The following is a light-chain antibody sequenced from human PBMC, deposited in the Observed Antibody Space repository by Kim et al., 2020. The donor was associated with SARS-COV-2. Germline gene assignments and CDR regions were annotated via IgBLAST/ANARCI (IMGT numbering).Light chain of an antibody. CDR3: QERRI. CDR2: DAS. CDR1: QSVNQN. J-gene: IGKJ2*01. V-gene: IGKV1-33*01. Sequence: DIQMTQSPSSLSASVGDRVTITCQTSQSVNQNLHWYQQKPEGATKLLIYDASNLETVVPPRFSGSGSGTDFAFIINSLQSEDLATYYCQERRILGQGTKLEI.